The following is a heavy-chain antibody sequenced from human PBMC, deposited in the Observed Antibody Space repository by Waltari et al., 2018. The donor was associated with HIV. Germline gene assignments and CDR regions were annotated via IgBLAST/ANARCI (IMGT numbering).Heavy chain of an antibody. Sequence: QVQLVESGGGVVQPGRSLRLSCAASGFTFSSYGMPWVRQAPGKGLKWVAVISYDGSNKDYADSVKGRFTISRDNSKNTLYLQMNSLRAEDTAVYYCAKDARFVDLDYYYGMDVWGQGTTVTVSS. D-gene: IGHD3-3*01. CDR1: GFTFSSYG. CDR3: AKDARFVDLDYYYGMDV. V-gene: IGHV3-30*18. J-gene: IGHJ6*02. CDR2: ISYDGSNK.